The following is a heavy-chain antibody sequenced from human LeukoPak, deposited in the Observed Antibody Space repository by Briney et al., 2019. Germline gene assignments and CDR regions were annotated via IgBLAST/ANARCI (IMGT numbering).Heavy chain of an antibody. J-gene: IGHJ4*02. D-gene: IGHD6-19*01. V-gene: IGHV4-39*07. CDR1: GASISSEVYY. CDR2: LYYRGNT. CDR3: ARGDLEVSGWYPDY. Sequence: SETLSLTCSVSGASISSEVYYWGWIRQPPGKGLEWIGTLYYRGNTYYNPSLKCRVTTSMDTSKNQFSLKLSSVTAADTAVYYCARGDLEVSGWYPDYWGQGTLVTVSS.